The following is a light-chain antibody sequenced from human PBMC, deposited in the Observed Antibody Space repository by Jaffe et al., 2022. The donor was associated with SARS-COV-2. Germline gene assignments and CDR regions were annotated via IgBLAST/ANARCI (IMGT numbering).Light chain of an antibody. Sequence: DIQMTQSPSTLSASVGDRVTITCRASQSISDWLAWYQQKPGKAPKLLIYKAFTLESGVPSRFSGSGSGTEFTLTISSLQPDDSATYYCQQYNSYSLTFGGGTKVEIK. CDR3: QQYNSYSLT. V-gene: IGKV1-5*03. CDR1: QSISDW. J-gene: IGKJ4*01. CDR2: KAF.